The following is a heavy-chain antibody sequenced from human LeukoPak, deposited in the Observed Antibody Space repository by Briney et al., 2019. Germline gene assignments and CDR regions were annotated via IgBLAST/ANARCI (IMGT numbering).Heavy chain of an antibody. D-gene: IGHD2-21*02. Sequence: SETLSLTCTVSGDSISSSSYYWGWIRQPPGKGLEWIGNINYSGRTYYNPSLKSRVTISVVTSKNQFSLKLSSVTAADTAVYYCARNPSLHIVVVTAIDYWGLGTLVTVSS. CDR1: GDSISSSSYY. J-gene: IGHJ4*02. V-gene: IGHV4-39*01. CDR2: INYSGRT. CDR3: ARNPSLHIVVVTAIDY.